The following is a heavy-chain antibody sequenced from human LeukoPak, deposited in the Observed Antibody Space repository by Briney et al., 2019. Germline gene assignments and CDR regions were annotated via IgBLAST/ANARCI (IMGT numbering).Heavy chain of an antibody. D-gene: IGHD3-10*01. CDR2: ISGSGGST. V-gene: IGHV3-23*01. J-gene: IGHJ4*01. CDR1: GFTFSSYA. CDR3: AKLWFGESAHFDY. Sequence: GGSLRLSCAASGFTFSSYAMSWVRQAPGKGLEWVSAISGSGGSTYYADSVKGRFTMSRDNSKNTLHLQMNSLRAADTAVYYCAKLWFGESAHFDYWGQEPWSPSPQ.